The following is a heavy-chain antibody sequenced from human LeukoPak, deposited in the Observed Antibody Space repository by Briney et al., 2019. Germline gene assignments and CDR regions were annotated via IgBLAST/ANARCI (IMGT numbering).Heavy chain of an antibody. Sequence: SETLSLTCTVSGGSISSSSYYWGWIRQPPGKGLEWIGSIYYSGSTYYNPSLKSRVTISVDTSKNQFSLKLSSVTAADTAVYYCARGRFLEWLPYFDYWGQGTLVTVSS. CDR1: GGSISSSSYY. J-gene: IGHJ4*02. CDR2: IYYSGST. CDR3: ARGRFLEWLPYFDY. D-gene: IGHD3-3*01. V-gene: IGHV4-39*07.